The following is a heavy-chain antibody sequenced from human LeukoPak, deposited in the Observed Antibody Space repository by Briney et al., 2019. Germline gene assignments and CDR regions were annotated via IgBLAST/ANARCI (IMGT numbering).Heavy chain of an antibody. CDR1: GGTFSIYA. J-gene: IGHJ5*02. Sequence: SVKVSCKASGGTFSIYAISWVRQAPGQGLEWMGRIIPIFGTANYAQKFQGRVTITTDESTSTAYMELSSLRSDDTAVYYCASDSVVVPAGIGDNWFDPWGQGTLVTVSS. CDR2: IIPIFGTA. CDR3: ASDSVVVPAGIGDNWFDP. D-gene: IGHD2-2*01. V-gene: IGHV1-69*05.